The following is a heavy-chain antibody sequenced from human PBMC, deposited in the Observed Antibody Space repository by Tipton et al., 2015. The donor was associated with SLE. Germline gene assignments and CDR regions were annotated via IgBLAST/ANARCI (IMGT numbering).Heavy chain of an antibody. Sequence: TLSLTCAVYGGSFSGYYWCWIRQPPGNGLEWIGEINHSGSTNYNPSLKSRVTISVDTSKNQFSLKLSSVTAADTSVYYCARALQNYFDYWGQGTLVTVS. J-gene: IGHJ4*02. CDR2: INHSGST. CDR1: GGSFSGYY. V-gene: IGHV4-34*01. CDR3: ARALQNYFDY.